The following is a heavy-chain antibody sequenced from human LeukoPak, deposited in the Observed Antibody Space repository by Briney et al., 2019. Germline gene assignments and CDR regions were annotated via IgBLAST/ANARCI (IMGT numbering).Heavy chain of an antibody. CDR3: AKGRTPDY. V-gene: IGHV3-23*01. CDR2: VTGSGGDT. CDR1: GFTFSNYA. J-gene: IGHJ4*02. Sequence: GGSLRLSCAASGFTFSNYAMSWVRQTPGKGLECVSVVTGSGGDTYYTGTVNGRFTISRDNSKNTLYLQMNSLRAEDTAVYYCAKGRTPDYWGQGTLVTVSS. D-gene: IGHD2-15*01.